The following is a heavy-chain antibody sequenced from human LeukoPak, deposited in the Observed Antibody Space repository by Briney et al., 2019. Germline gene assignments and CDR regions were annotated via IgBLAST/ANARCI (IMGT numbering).Heavy chain of an antibody. D-gene: IGHD3-22*01. CDR3: ARVTGYMIEDYFDY. Sequence: SETLSLTCAISGASFSGYSWTWIRQPPGKGLEWIGEFSHTGSPIYNPSLKSRVTISVKTSKNQFSLKLSSVTAADTAVYYCARVTGYMIEDYFDYWGQGTLVTVSS. V-gene: IGHV4-34*01. J-gene: IGHJ4*02. CDR2: FSHTGSP. CDR1: GASFSGYS.